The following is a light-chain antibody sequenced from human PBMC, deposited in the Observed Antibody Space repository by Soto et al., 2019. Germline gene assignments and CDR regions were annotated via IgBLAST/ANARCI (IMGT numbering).Light chain of an antibody. J-gene: IGLJ2*01. Sequence: QAVVTQEPSLTVSPGGTVTLTCGSSTGAVTSGHYPYWFQQNPGQAPRTLIYDTSNKHSWTPARFSGSLLGGKAALTLSGAQAEDEAEYYCLLSYSGALGDVVFGGGTKVTVL. CDR2: DTS. CDR1: TGAVTSGHY. CDR3: LLSYSGALGDVV. V-gene: IGLV7-46*01.